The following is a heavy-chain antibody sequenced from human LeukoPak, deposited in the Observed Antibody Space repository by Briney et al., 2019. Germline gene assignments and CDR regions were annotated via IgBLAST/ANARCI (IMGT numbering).Heavy chain of an antibody. CDR2: ISSSGSTI. V-gene: IGHV3-48*03. CDR1: GFTFSSYA. J-gene: IGHJ5*02. Sequence: PGGSLRLSCAASGFTFSSYAMSWVSQAPGKGLEWVSYISSSGSTIYYADSVKGRFTISRDNAKNSLYLQMNSLRAEDTAVYYCARETCSGGSCYSRWFDPWGQGTLVTVSS. D-gene: IGHD2-15*01. CDR3: ARETCSGGSCYSRWFDP.